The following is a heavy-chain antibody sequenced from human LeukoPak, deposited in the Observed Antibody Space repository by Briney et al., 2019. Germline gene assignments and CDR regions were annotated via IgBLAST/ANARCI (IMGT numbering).Heavy chain of an antibody. CDR3: ARDYTGLDY. V-gene: IGHV3-7*01. D-gene: IGHD1-1*01. Sequence: GGSLRLSCAASGLTFSSYWMSWVRQAPGRGLEWVAKINQDGSEKYYVDSVKGRFTISRDNAKNSLYLQMNSLRAEDTAVYYCARDYTGLDYWGQGTLVTVSS. CDR1: GLTFSSYW. CDR2: INQDGSEK. J-gene: IGHJ4*02.